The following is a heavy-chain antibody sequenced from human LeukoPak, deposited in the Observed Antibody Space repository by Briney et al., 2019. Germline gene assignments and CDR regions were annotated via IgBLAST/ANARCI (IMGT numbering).Heavy chain of an antibody. D-gene: IGHD3-9*01. CDR1: GFTVSNNY. J-gene: IGHJ4*02. Sequence: GGSLRLSCAASGFTVSNNYMSWVRQAPGKGLEWVSIIYTAGSTYYADSVKGRFTTSRDNSKNTLYLQMNSLRAEDTAVYYCAKEILTGYYIDYWGQGILVTVSS. V-gene: IGHV3-66*01. CDR3: AKEILTGYYIDY. CDR2: IYTAGST.